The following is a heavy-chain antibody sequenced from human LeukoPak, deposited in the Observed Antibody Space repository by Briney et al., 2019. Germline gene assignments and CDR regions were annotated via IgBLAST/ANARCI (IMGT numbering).Heavy chain of an antibody. D-gene: IGHD3-16*02. CDR2: INHSGST. V-gene: IGHV4-34*01. CDR3: ARLDDYVWGSYRSPFDY. J-gene: IGHJ4*02. Sequence: PSETLSLICAVYGGSFSGYYWSWIRQPPGKGLEWIGEINHSGSTNYNPSLKSRVTISVDTSKNQFALKLSSVTAADTAVYYCARLDDYVWGSYRSPFDYWGQGTLVTVSS. CDR1: GGSFSGYY.